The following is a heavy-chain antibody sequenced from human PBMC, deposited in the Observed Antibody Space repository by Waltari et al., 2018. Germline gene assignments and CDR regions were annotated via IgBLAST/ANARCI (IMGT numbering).Heavy chain of an antibody. J-gene: IGHJ4*02. CDR2: ITHRGTT. Sequence: QVQLQQWGAGLLKPSETLSLTCAVYGGSFSGYYWSWIRQPPGKGLEWIGEITHRGTTNYNPSLKSRVTISVDTSKNQFSLKLSSVTAADTAVYYCARVATRVRGVIIGGFFDYWGQGTLVTVSS. CDR3: ARVATRVRGVIIGGFFDY. D-gene: IGHD3-10*01. CDR1: GGSFSGYY. V-gene: IGHV4-34*01.